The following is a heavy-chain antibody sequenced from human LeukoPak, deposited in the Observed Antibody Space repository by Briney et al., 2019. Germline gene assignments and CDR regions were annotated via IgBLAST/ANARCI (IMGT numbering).Heavy chain of an antibody. CDR2: IYYSGST. CDR1: GGSISSSSYY. Sequence: SETLSLTCTVSGGSISSSSYYWSWIRQPPGKGLEWIGYIYYSGSTNYNPSLKSRVTISVDTSKNQFSLKLSSVTAADTAVYYCARIHPMYYYDSSGYSGAFDIWGQGTMVTVSS. CDR3: ARIHPMYYYDSSGYSGAFDI. J-gene: IGHJ3*02. D-gene: IGHD3-22*01. V-gene: IGHV4-61*05.